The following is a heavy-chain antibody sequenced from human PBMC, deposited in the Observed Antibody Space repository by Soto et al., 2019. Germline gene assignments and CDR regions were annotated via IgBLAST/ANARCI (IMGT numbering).Heavy chain of an antibody. V-gene: IGHV4-30-4*01. CDR2: IDYSGTT. CDR1: GDSISNSDYH. J-gene: IGHJ6*02. Sequence: PSETLSLTCTVSGDSISNSDYHWNWIRQSPGKGLEWIASIDYSGTTYYNPSLKSRVIISTDTSKNLFSLKLRSVTAADTALYFCARDGPYYYGMGVWGQGTTVTVSS. CDR3: ARDGPYYYGMGV.